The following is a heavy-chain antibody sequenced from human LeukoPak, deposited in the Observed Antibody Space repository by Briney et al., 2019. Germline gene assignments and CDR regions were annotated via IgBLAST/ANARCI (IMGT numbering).Heavy chain of an antibody. D-gene: IGHD2-15*01. CDR3: AKGADTSGRHNFDI. V-gene: IGHV3-23*01. Sequence: PGGSLRLSCNACGHTLTSYHMQWPRQAPGKGLEWVSSITSSGDGTFYTDALSGRFTFFRNNGKKAVFLEIKNLRRGTSALYYFAKGADTSGRHNFDIWGQGTLVTVSS. CDR2: ITSSGDGT. CDR1: GHTLTSYH. J-gene: IGHJ4*02.